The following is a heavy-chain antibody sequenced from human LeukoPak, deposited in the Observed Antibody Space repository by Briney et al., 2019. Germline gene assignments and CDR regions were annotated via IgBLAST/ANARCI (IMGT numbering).Heavy chain of an antibody. J-gene: IGHJ3*02. CDR1: GYTLTELS. Sequence: ASVKVSCKVSGYTLTELSMHWVRQAPGKGLEWMGGFDPEDGETIYAQKFQGRVTMTEDTSTDTAYMELSGLRSEDTAVYYCATRQRAVAGIAFDIWGQGTMVTVSS. D-gene: IGHD6-19*01. CDR3: ATRQRAVAGIAFDI. V-gene: IGHV1-24*01. CDR2: FDPEDGET.